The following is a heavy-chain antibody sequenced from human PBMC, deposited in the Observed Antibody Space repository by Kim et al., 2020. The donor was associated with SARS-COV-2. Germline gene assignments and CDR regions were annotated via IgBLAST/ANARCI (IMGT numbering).Heavy chain of an antibody. D-gene: IGHD1-26*01. V-gene: IGHV3-23*01. CDR3: AKDVYSGFGGIGARCQE. Sequence: GGSLRLSCATSGFTFSKYAMTWVRQAPGKGLEWVSGISGSGDTTVYADSVKGRFTISRDNSRDTLYLQMNSLRVEDAARYYCAKDVYSGFGGIGARCQEWGQGTLVTVSS. CDR1: GFTFSKYA. J-gene: IGHJ1*01. CDR2: ISGSGDTT.